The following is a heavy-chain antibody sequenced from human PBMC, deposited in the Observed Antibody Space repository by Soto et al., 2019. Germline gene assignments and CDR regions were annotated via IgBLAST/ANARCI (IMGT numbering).Heavy chain of an antibody. D-gene: IGHD5-18*01. CDR1: GGSVSSGSYY. J-gene: IGHJ6*02. CDR3: ARYTAQYYYYGMDV. CDR2: IYYSGST. Sequence: LSLTCTVSGGSVSSGSYYWSWIRQPPGKGLEWIGYIYYSGSTNYNPSLKSRVTISVDTSKNQFSLKLSSVTAADTAVYYCARYTAQYYYYGMDVWGQGTTVTVSS. V-gene: IGHV4-61*01.